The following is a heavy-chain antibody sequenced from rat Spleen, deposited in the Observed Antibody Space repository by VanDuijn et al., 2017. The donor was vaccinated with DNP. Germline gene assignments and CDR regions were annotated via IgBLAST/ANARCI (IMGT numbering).Heavy chain of an antibody. J-gene: IGHJ2*01. V-gene: IGHV5-20*01. D-gene: IGHD1-2*01. CDR1: GFTFYVYW. CDR2: ISYDGGIT. CDR3: TTDQGTITAPFDS. Sequence: EVKLVESGGGLVQPGRSLKLSCAASGFTFYVYWMGWGRQAPTRGLEWVASISYDGGITYYRDSVKGRFTISRDNAKSILYLQMDSLRSEDTATFYCTTDQGTITAPFDSWGPGVMVTVSS.